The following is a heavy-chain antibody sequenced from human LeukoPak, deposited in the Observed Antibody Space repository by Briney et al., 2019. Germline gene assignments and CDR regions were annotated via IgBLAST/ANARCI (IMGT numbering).Heavy chain of an antibody. V-gene: IGHV3-23*01. Sequence: GGSLRLSCAASGFTFSSYAMSWVRQAPGKGLEWVSAISGSGGSTYYADSVKGRFTISRDNSKNTLYLQMNSLRAEDTAVYYCARSISRGPYYYYGMDVWGQGTTVTVSS. D-gene: IGHD2-21*01. CDR3: ARSISRGPYYYYGMDV. J-gene: IGHJ6*02. CDR2: ISGSGGST. CDR1: GFTFSSYA.